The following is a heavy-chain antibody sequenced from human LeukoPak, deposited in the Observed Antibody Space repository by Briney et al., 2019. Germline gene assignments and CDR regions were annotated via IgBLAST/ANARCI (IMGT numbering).Heavy chain of an antibody. CDR2: IYTSGST. V-gene: IGHV4-61*02. CDR1: GGSISSGSYY. D-gene: IGHD3-22*01. J-gene: IGHJ4*02. Sequence: PSETLSLTCTVSGGSISSGSYYWSWIRQPAGKGLEWIGRIYTSGSTNYNPSLKSRVTISVDTSKNQFSLKLSSVTAADTAVYYCARNGVVYDTEDYWGQGTLVTVSS. CDR3: ARNGVVYDTEDY.